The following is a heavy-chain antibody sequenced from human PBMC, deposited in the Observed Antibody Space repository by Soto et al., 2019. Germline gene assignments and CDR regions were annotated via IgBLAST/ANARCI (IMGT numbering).Heavy chain of an antibody. CDR1: GFTFSSYS. J-gene: IGHJ4*02. Sequence: GGSLRLSCAASGFTFSSYSMNWVRQAPGKGLEWVSSISSSSSYIYYADSVKGRFTISRDNAKNSLYLQMNSLRAEDTAVYYCARDSAVELTNFDYWGQGTLVTVSS. CDR2: ISSSSSYI. CDR3: ARDSAVELTNFDY. D-gene: IGHD1-26*01. V-gene: IGHV3-21*01.